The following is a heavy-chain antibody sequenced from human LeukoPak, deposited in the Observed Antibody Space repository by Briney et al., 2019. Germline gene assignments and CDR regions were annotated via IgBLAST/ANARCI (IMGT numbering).Heavy chain of an antibody. CDR2: VSGSGGTT. Sequence: QTGGSLRLSCAASGFTFSSYAMSWVRQAPGKGLEWVSAVSGSGGTTYYADSVKGRFTISRDNSKNTLYLQMNGLRAEDTAVYYCAKDRSGYNSGWFRYWGQGTLVTVSS. CDR3: AKDRSGYNSGWFRY. D-gene: IGHD6-19*01. J-gene: IGHJ4*02. V-gene: IGHV3-23*01. CDR1: GFTFSSYA.